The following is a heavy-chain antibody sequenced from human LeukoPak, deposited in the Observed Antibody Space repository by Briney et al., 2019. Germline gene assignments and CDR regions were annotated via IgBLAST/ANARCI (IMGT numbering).Heavy chain of an antibody. V-gene: IGHV4-59*01. J-gene: IGHJ6*02. CDR1: GGSISSYY. CDR2: IYYSGSN. Sequence: PSETLSLTCTVSGGSISSYYWSWIRQPPGKGLEWSGHIYYSGSNNYNPSLKSRLTISVDTSKNQFSLKLSSVTAADTAVYYCARVFGARRYYYYGMDVWGQGTTVTVSS. D-gene: IGHD3-10*01. CDR3: ARVFGARRYYYYGMDV.